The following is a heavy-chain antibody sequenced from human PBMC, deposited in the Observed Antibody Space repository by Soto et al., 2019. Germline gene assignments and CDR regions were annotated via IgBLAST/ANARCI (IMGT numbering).Heavy chain of an antibody. CDR3: ARDGRGITVFGVIIRQNDCFDP. CDR1: GYTFTNYG. J-gene: IGHJ5*02. Sequence: ASVKVSCKASGYTFTNYGISWVRQAPGQGLEWMGWISAYNGKTEYAQRLQGRVTMTTDTSTNTAYLDLRSLRADDTAVYYCARDGRGITVFGVIIRQNDCFDPWGQGTLVTVSS. D-gene: IGHD3-3*01. CDR2: ISAYNGKT. V-gene: IGHV1-18*01.